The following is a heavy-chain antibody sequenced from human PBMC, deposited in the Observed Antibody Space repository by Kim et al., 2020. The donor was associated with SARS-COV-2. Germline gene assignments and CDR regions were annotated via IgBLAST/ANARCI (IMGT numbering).Heavy chain of an antibody. CDR3: AREGIKQWLARVDYYYYGMDV. CDR2: ISAYNGNT. CDR1: GYIFTSYG. J-gene: IGHJ6*02. V-gene: IGHV1-18*04. D-gene: IGHD6-19*01. Sequence: ASVKVSCKASGYIFTSYGISWVRQAPGQGLEWMGWISAYNGNTNYAQKLQSRVTMTTDTSTSTAYMELRSLRSDDTAVYYCAREGIKQWLARVDYYYYGMDVWGQGTTVTVSS.